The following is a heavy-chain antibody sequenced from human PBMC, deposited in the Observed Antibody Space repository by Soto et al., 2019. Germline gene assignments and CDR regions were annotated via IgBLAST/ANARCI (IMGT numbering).Heavy chain of an antibody. V-gene: IGHV1-69*13. CDR1: GGTFSNSA. D-gene: IGHD1-1*01. CDR2: IIPLFGTS. CDR3: AKTGAPTCVYFGS. Sequence: SVKVSCKASGGTFSNSAISWVRQAPGRGLEWMGGIIPLFGTSNYTQIFQGRVTIAADDSTSTAYMELSSLTSEDTAVYYCAKTGAPTCVYFGSCEHRTLVPVSS. J-gene: IGHJ4*03.